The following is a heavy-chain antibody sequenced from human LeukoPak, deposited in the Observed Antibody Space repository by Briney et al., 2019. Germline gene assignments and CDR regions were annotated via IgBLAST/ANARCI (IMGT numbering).Heavy chain of an antibody. CDR1: GYTLTELS. Sequence: ASVKVSCKVSGYTLTELSMHWVRQAPGKGLEWMGGFDPEDGETIYAQKFQGRVTMTEDTSTDTAYMELRSLRSEDTAVYYCATGYSSGWYPDYWGQGTLVTVSS. V-gene: IGHV1-24*01. CDR2: FDPEDGET. D-gene: IGHD6-19*01. CDR3: ATGYSSGWYPDY. J-gene: IGHJ4*02.